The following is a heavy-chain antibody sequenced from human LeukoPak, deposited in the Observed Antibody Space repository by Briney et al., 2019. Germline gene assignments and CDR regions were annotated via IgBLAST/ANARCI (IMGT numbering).Heavy chain of an antibody. D-gene: IGHD5-24*01. CDR1: GFTFSSYA. CDR2: ISYDGSNK. V-gene: IGHV3-30-3*01. Sequence: GRSLRLSCAASGFTFSSYAMHWVRQAPGKGLEWVAVISYDGSNKYYADSVKGRFTISRDNSKNTLYLQMNSLRAEDTAVYYCAKEREMATIGFAFDIWGQGTMVTVSS. J-gene: IGHJ3*02. CDR3: AKEREMATIGFAFDI.